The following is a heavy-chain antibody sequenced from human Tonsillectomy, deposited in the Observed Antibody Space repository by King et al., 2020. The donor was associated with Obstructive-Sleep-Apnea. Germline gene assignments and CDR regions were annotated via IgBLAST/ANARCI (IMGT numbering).Heavy chain of an antibody. CDR2: IYYSGST. V-gene: IGHV4-39*07. D-gene: IGHD3-10*01. Sequence: MQLQESGPGLLKPSETLSLTCTVSGGSISSSSYYWGWVRQPPGRGLEWIASIYYSGSTYYNPSLKRRVTISVDTSKNQFFLKLTSVTAAYTAVFYCARVTYYGSRQPCILEYWGQGTLVTVSS. CDR3: ARVTYYGSRQPCILEY. CDR1: GGSISSSSYY. J-gene: IGHJ4*02.